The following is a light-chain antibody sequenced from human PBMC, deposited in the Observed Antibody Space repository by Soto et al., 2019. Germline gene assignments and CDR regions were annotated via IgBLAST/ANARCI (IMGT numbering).Light chain of an antibody. V-gene: IGKV3-20*01. CDR1: QSVSSSY. CDR2: GAS. J-gene: IGKJ2*01. Sequence: EIVLTQSPGTLSLSPGERATLSCRASQSVSSSYLAWYQQKPGQAPRLLIYGASIRATGIPDRFSGSGSGTDFTLTISRLEPEDFAVYYCQHYGSPPPYTFGQGTKVDIK. CDR3: QHYGSPPPYT.